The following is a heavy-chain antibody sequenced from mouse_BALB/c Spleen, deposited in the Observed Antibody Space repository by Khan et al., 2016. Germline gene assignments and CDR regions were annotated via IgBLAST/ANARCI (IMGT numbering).Heavy chain of an antibody. J-gene: IGHJ3*01. D-gene: IGHD1-1*01. CDR3: ATRVYYAWFAY. V-gene: IGHV1S126*01. CDR1: GYSFTSYW. CDR2: IDPSDSET. Sequence: QVQLKESGPQLVRPGASVKISCEASGYSFTSYWMHWVKQRPGQGLEWIGMIDPSDSETKLHQMFKDRATLTVDRSSNTAYLQLSSPTSEDSAVYYGATRVYYAWFAYWGQGTLVTVSA.